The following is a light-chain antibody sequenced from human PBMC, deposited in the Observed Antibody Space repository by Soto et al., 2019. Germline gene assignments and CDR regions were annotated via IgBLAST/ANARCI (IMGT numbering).Light chain of an antibody. V-gene: IGLV1-44*01. CDR2: SNN. Sequence: QSVLTQPPSASGTPGQRVTISCSGSSSNIGSNSVNWYQQLPGAAPKLLIYSNNQRPSGVPDRFSGSKSGTSASLAISGLQSADEAHYYCAAWDDSLNGREVFGSGTKLTVL. CDR3: AAWDDSLNGREV. J-gene: IGLJ1*01. CDR1: SSNIGSNS.